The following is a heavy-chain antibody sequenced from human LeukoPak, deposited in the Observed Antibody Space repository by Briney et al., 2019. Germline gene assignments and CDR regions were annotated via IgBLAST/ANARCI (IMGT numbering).Heavy chain of an antibody. D-gene: IGHD6-6*01. J-gene: IGHJ3*01. Sequence: GGSLRLSCAASGFMFKNYGMSWVRQVPGQGLEWVSAIAGGGGDTHYADSVKGRFTISRDNSKNTLYLQMNSPRVEDTAVYYCVRTTYSSSSRGAFDVWSQGTMLTVSS. V-gene: IGHV3-23*01. CDR3: VRTTYSSSSRGAFDV. CDR2: IAGGGGDT. CDR1: GFMFKNYG.